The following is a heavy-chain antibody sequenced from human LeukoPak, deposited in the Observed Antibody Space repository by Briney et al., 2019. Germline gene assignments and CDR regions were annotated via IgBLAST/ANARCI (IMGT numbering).Heavy chain of an antibody. CDR1: GYTFTSYY. J-gene: IGHJ3*02. V-gene: IGHV1-46*01. CDR3: ARDLRDSTGSGWYFAADAFDI. D-gene: IGHD6-19*01. Sequence: ASVKVSCKASGYTFTSYYMHWVRQAPGQGLEWMGIINPSGGSTGYAQKFQGRVTMTRDMSTSTVYMELSSLRSEDTAVYYCARDLRDSTGSGWYFAADAFDIWGQGTMVTVSS. CDR2: INPSGGST.